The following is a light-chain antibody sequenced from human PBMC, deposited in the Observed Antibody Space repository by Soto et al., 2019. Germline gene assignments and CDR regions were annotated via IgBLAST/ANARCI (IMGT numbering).Light chain of an antibody. V-gene: IGLV2-23*02. CDR2: EVN. CDR1: NGDVGSYDL. CDR3: CSYAGSNSLI. Sequence: QSALTQPASVSGSPGQSITISCTGTNGDVGSYDLVSWYQRYPGEAPKLIIYEVNKRPSGISNRFSGSKSGNTASLTISGLPAEDAAEYDCCSYAGSNSLIFGGGTKLTVL. J-gene: IGLJ2*01.